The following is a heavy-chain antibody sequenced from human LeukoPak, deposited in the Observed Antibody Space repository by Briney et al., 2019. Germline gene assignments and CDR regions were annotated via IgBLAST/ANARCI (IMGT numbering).Heavy chain of an antibody. CDR1: GFTVSSNH. Sequence: GGSLRLSCAASGFTVSSNHMSWVRQAPGKGLEWVSVIYSGGSTYYADSVKGRFTISRDNSKNTLYLQMNSLRAEDTAVYYCARDAYGDFVIDYWGQGTLVTVSS. CDR2: IYSGGST. J-gene: IGHJ4*02. CDR3: ARDAYGDFVIDY. V-gene: IGHV3-53*01. D-gene: IGHD4-17*01.